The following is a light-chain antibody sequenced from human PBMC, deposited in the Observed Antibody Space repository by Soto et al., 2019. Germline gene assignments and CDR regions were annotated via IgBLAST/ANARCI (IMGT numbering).Light chain of an antibody. Sequence: QSGLTQPGSVSECRGRWITISCTGTSSDVGSYNLVSWYQQHPGKAPKLMIYEGSKRPSGVSNRFSGSKSGNTASLTISGLQAEDEADYYCCSYAGSSAYVFGAGTKVTVL. CDR1: SSDVGSYNL. CDR2: EGS. J-gene: IGLJ1*01. CDR3: CSYAGSSAYV. V-gene: IGLV2-23*01.